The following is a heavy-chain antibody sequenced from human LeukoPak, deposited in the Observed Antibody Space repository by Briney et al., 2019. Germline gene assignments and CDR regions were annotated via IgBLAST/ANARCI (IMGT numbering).Heavy chain of an antibody. D-gene: IGHD2-2*01. CDR3: ARHYCSSTSCNFDY. Sequence: SETLSPTCTVSGGSISGSSYYWGWIRQPPGQGLEWIGSVYYSGSTYYNPSLKSRVTISVDTSKNQFSLKLSSVTAADTAVYYCARHYCSSTSCNFDYWGQGNMVTVSS. CDR1: GGSISGSSYY. CDR2: VYYSGST. J-gene: IGHJ4*02. V-gene: IGHV4-39*01.